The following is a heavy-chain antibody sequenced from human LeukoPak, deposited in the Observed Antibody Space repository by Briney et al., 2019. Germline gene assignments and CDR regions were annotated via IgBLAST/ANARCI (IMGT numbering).Heavy chain of an antibody. J-gene: IGHJ4*02. CDR3: ARLVVPAAMKGGFDY. V-gene: IGHV3-21*01. CDR2: ISSSSSYI. D-gene: IGHD2-2*01. Sequence: GGSLRLSCAASGFTFSSYSMNWVRQAPGKGLEWVSSISSSSSYIYYADSVKGRFTISRDNAKNSLYLQMNSLRAEDTAVYYCARLVVPAAMKGGFDYWGQGTLVTVSS. CDR1: GFTFSSYS.